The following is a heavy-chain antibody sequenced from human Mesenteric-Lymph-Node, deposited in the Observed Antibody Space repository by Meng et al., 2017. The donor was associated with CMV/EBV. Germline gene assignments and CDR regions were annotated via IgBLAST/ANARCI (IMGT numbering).Heavy chain of an antibody. CDR3: AKDHSGSYYPYYFDY. D-gene: IGHD1-26*01. Sequence: SCAASGFTFSTYDMNWVRQAPGKGLEWVSAIRGSGGTYFADSVKGRFTISRDNSKNTLYLQMNSLRAEDTAVYYCAKDHSGSYYPYYFDYWGQGTLVTVSS. J-gene: IGHJ4*02. V-gene: IGHV3-23*01. CDR1: GFTFSTYD. CDR2: IRGSGGT.